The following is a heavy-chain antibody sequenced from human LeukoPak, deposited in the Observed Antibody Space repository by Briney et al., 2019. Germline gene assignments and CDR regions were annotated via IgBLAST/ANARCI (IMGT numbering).Heavy chain of an antibody. J-gene: IGHJ5*02. CDR3: ARAMPHDWFDP. CDR2: INGDASNT. CDR1: GLTFNSYW. D-gene: IGHD2-2*01. V-gene: IGHV3-74*03. Sequence: PGGSLRLSCAASGLTFNSYWMHWVRQVAGKGLVWVARINGDASNTTYADSVKGRFTISRDNAKNTLYLQMNSLRVDDTAVYYCARAMPHDWFDPWGQGSLVTVSS.